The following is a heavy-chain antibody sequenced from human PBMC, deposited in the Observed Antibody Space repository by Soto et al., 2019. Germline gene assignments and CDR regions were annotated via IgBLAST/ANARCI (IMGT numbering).Heavy chain of an antibody. J-gene: IGHJ5*02. CDR1: GFTFSSYW. D-gene: IGHD6-13*01. CDR3: ARDPAIAAAGFYNWFDP. CDR2: ISYDGSNK. V-gene: IGHV3-30-3*01. Sequence: GSLRLSCAASGFTFSSYWMHWVRQAPGKGLEWVAVISYDGSNKYYADSVKGRFTISRDNSKNTLYLQMNSLRAEDTAVYYCARDPAIAAAGFYNWFDPWGQGTLVTVSS.